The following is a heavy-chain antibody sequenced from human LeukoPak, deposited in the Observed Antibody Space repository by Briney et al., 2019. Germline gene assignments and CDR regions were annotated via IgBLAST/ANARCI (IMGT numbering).Heavy chain of an antibody. CDR1: GYSFTSYW. V-gene: IGHV5-51*01. J-gene: IGHJ1*01. Sequence: GESLKISCKGSGYSFTSYWIGWVRQMPGKGLGWMGIIYPGDSDTRYSPSFQGQVTISADKSISTAYLQWSSLKASDTAMYYCASPLSSFSEYFQHWGQGTLVTVSS. CDR2: IYPGDSDT. CDR3: ASPLSSFSEYFQH. D-gene: IGHD3-16*02.